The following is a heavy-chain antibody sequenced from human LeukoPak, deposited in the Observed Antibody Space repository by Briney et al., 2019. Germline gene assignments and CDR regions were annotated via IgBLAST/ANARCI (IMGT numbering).Heavy chain of an antibody. D-gene: IGHD3-16*01. J-gene: IGHJ4*02. V-gene: IGHV4-38-2*02. CDR1: GYSISRGYY. CDR2: MYHSGST. CDR3: ARKQAANTYNHFDY. Sequence: PSETLSLTCTVSGYSISRGYYWGWIRPPPGKGLEWIGSMYHSGSTYYNPSLKSRVTISVDTSKNQFSLKLSSVTAADTAVYYCARKQAANTYNHFDYWGQGTLVTVSS.